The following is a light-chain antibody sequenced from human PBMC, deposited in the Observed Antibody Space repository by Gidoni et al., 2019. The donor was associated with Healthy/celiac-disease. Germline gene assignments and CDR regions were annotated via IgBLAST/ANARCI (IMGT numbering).Light chain of an antibody. Sequence: EIVLTPSPDTLSLSPGERATLSCRASQSVSSYLAWYQQKPGQAPRLLIYDASNRATGIPARFSGSGSGTDFTLTISSLEPEDFAVYYCQQRSNWPPGYTFGQGTKLEIK. V-gene: IGKV3-11*01. J-gene: IGKJ2*01. CDR2: DAS. CDR3: QQRSNWPPGYT. CDR1: QSVSSY.